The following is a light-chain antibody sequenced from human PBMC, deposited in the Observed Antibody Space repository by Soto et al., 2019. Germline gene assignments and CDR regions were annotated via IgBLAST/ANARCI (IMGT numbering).Light chain of an antibody. J-gene: IGKJ3*01. V-gene: IGKV1-5*03. CDR1: QSISTW. CDR2: RAS. Sequence: DIQMTQSPSTLSASVGDRVTITCRASQSISTWLAWYQQKPGTAPKLLIYRASNLESGVPPRFSGRGSGTESNPTITTLQADDFATYYCQQYTTYSGTFGPGTKVDIK. CDR3: QQYTTYSGT.